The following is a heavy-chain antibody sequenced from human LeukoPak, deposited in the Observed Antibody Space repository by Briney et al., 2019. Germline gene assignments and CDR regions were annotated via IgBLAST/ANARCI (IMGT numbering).Heavy chain of an antibody. CDR3: ARGRFMITFGGVIVTGWFDP. CDR2: INHSGST. V-gene: IGHV4-34*01. CDR1: GGSFSGYY. Sequence: SETLSLTCAVYGGSFSGYYWSWIRQPPGKGPEWIGEINHSGSTNYNPSLKSRVTISVDTSKNQFSLKLSSVTAADTAVYYCARGRFMITFGGVIVTGWFDPWGQGTLVTVSS. D-gene: IGHD3-16*02. J-gene: IGHJ5*02.